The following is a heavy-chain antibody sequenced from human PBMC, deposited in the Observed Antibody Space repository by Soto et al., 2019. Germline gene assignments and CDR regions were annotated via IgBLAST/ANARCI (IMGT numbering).Heavy chain of an antibody. D-gene: IGHD2-2*01. CDR1: GFTFSGHW. J-gene: IGHJ3*02. CDR3: ARGAGYCSRTSCYRRAFDT. Sequence: EVQLVESGGDLVQPGGSLRLSCAASGFTFSGHWMHWVRQVPGKGLVWVSRINTDGGSTSYADSVKGRFTISRDNAKNTLFLQMTGLRVDDTSVYYCARGAGYCSRTSCYRRAFDTWGQVTMVTVSS. CDR2: INTDGGST. V-gene: IGHV3-74*01.